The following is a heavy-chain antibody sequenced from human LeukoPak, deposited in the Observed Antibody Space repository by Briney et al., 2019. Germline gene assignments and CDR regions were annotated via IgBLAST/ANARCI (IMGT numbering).Heavy chain of an antibody. V-gene: IGHV3-30*02. CDR1: GFTFSSFG. Sequence: GGPLRLSCAASGFTFSSFGMHWVRQAPGKGLEWVAFIPYDGSNKYYADSVKGRFTISRDNSKNTLYLQMNSLRPEDTAVYYCATERSRYFDSWGQGILVTVSS. D-gene: IGHD6-6*01. CDR2: IPYDGSNK. CDR3: ATERSRYFDS. J-gene: IGHJ4*02.